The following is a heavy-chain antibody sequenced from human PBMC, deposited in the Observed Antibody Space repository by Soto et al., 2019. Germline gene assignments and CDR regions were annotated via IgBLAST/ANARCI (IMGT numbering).Heavy chain of an antibody. V-gene: IGHV3-21*01. Sequence: GGSLRLSCAASGFTFSTFTMNWVRQAPGKGLEWVSSISSGSSNIYYADSLKGRFSISRDNAKNSLSLQMNSLRAEDTAVYYCARAVTGGIRYFDYWGQGTLVTVSS. CDR1: GFTFSTFT. CDR3: ARAVTGGIRYFDY. D-gene: IGHD4-17*01. CDR2: ISSGSSNI. J-gene: IGHJ4*02.